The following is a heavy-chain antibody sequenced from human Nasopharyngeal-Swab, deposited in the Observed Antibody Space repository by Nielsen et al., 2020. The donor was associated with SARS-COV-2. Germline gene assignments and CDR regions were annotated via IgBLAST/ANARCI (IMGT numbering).Heavy chain of an antibody. D-gene: IGHD1-26*01. CDR3: VRRAFSASYFYFDY. CDR2: IYPADSDS. Sequence: GGSLRLSCKGSGYIFTSYWIGWVRQMPGKGLEWMGIIYPADSDSRYSLSFQGQVSISVDKSISTAYLQCNTLKASDTAIYYCVRRAFSASYFYFDYWGPGTLVTVSS. J-gene: IGHJ4*02. V-gene: IGHV5-51*01. CDR1: GYIFTSYW.